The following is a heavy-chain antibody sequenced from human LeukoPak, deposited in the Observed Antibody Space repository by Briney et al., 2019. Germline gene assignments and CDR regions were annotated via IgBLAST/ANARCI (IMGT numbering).Heavy chain of an antibody. J-gene: IGHJ4*02. CDR3: ATRPADSAWHPFCDF. V-gene: IGHV4-59*11. Sequence: SETLSLTCTVSGGSISSHYWSWIRQPPGKGLEWIGYIYYTGSTDFNPSLRSRVSFSLDTSKNQFSLTLTSVTAADTAVYYCATRPADSAWHPFCDFWGQGILVTVSS. D-gene: IGHD5-18*01. CDR1: GGSISSHY. CDR2: IYYTGST.